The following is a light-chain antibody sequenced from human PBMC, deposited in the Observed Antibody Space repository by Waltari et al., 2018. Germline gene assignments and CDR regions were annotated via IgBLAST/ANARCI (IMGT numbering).Light chain of an antibody. Sequence: DIVMTQSPLSLPVTPGEPASISCRSSQSLLHSDGYKYLDWYLQKAGQSPQFLIYLGSNRASGVPDRFRGSGSGTEFTLKISRVEAEDVGVYYCMQALQTPWTFGQGTKVEIK. J-gene: IGKJ1*01. CDR1: QSLLHSDGYKY. CDR2: LGS. V-gene: IGKV2-28*01. CDR3: MQALQTPWT.